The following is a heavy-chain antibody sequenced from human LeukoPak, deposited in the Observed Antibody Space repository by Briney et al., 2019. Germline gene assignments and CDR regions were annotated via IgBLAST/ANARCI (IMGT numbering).Heavy chain of an antibody. J-gene: IGHJ1*01. D-gene: IGHD3-10*01. CDR1: GLTFSNAW. CDR2: IKSKAHGGTT. Sequence: PGGSLRLSCGTSGLTFSNAWMSWVRQGPGKGLEWVGRIKSKAHGGTTDYAAAVKGRFTISRDDSKNTLYLQMNSLKSEDTAVCYCAHFGTAEYFQDWGQGTLVTVSS. V-gene: IGHV3-15*01. CDR3: AHFGTAEYFQD.